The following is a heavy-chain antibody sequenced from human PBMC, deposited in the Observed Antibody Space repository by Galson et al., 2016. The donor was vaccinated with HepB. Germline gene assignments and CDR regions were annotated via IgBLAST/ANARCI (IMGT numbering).Heavy chain of an antibody. CDR3: TRDIAAFGEVME. CDR2: IKEDGSEK. D-gene: IGHD3-16*01. CDR1: GFTLSRYW. J-gene: IGHJ4*02. V-gene: IGHV3-7*04. Sequence: SLRLSCAGSGFTLSRYWMSWVRQAPGKGLEWVANIKEDGSEKKYVDSVKGRFTISRDNAKNSVYLQMNSLRAEDTAVYYCTRDIAAFGEVMEWGQGTLVTISS.